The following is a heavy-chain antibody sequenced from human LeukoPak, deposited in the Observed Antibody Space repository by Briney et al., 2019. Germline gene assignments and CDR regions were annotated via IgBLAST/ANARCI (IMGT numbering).Heavy chain of an antibody. D-gene: IGHD7-27*01. CDR2: IYYSGST. CDR1: GGSISSPY. V-gene: IGHV4-59*11. J-gene: IGHJ5*02. CDR3: ARAALTGVDP. Sequence: SETLSLTCTVSGGSISSPYWSWIRQPPGKGLEWIGYIYYSGSTNYNPSLKSRVTISVDTSKNQFSLKLSSVTAADTAVYYCARAALTGVDPWGQGTLVTVSS.